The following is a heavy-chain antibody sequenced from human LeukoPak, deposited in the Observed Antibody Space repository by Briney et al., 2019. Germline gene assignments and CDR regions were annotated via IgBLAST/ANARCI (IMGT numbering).Heavy chain of an antibody. D-gene: IGHD2-15*01. CDR2: INHSGST. Sequence: SETLSLTCAVYGGSFSGYYWSWIRQPPGKGLEWIGEINHSGSTNHNPSLKSRVTISVDTSKNQFSLKLSSVTAADTAVYYCARGIVVVAQLGFYFYYMDVWGKGTTVTISS. V-gene: IGHV4-34*01. CDR3: ARGIVVVAQLGFYFYYMDV. J-gene: IGHJ6*03. CDR1: GGSFSGYY.